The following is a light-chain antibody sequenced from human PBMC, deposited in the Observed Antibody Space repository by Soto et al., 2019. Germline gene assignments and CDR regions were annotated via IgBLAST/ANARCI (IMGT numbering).Light chain of an antibody. J-gene: IGKJ1*01. V-gene: IGKV3-20*01. CDR1: QTVGSSY. Sequence: EIVLPQSPGTLSLSPGERATLSCRASQTVGSSYLAWYQQKTGQAPRLLIYGASSRATGIPDRFSGSGSGTEVTLTVSRLEPEDFAGYYCRQYGSPSGTFGQGTKVESK. CDR2: GAS. CDR3: RQYGSPSGT.